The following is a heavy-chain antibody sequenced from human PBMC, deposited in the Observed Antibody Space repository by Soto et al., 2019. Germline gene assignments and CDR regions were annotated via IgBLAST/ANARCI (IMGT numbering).Heavy chain of an antibody. V-gene: IGHV4-34*01. CDR3: ARVVIRMAIKSIAS. J-gene: IGHJ4*02. CDR1: GGSLSGYY. CDR2: INPGGIT. D-gene: IGHD2-15*01. Sequence: SQTLSLTCAVYGGSLSGYYWTWIRQPPGKGLEWIGEINPGGITNCNPSVKSRLTISQHTSQKQVSLEWTSVTAADRVFFFCARVVIRMAIKSIASWGPGSLVPVS.